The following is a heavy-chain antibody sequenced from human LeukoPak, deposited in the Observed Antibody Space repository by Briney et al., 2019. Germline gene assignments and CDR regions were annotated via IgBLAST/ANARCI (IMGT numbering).Heavy chain of an antibody. V-gene: IGHV3-23*01. CDR1: GFTFSSYA. CDR2: ISGSGGST. D-gene: IGHD1-14*01. CDR3: AKVSGGGLYYDGMDV. J-gene: IGHJ6*02. Sequence: GGSLRLSCAASGFTFSSYAMSWVRQAPGKGLEWVSAISGSGGSTYYADSVKGRFTISRDNSRNTLYLQMNSLRAEDTAVYYCAKVSGGGLYYDGMDVWGQGTTVTVSS.